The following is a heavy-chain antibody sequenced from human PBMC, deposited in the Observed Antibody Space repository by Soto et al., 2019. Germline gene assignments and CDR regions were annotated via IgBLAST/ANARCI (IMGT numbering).Heavy chain of an antibody. CDR3: ARTYINYAYYYHYGMYG. Sequence: PSETLSLTCTVSGGSISSGGYYWSWIRQHPGKGLEWIGYIYYSGSTYYNPSLKSRVTISVDTSKNQFSLKLSSVTAADTAVYYCARTYINYAYYYHYGMYGWGQGTTVTVSS. D-gene: IGHD4-4*01. CDR2: IYYSGST. V-gene: IGHV4-31*03. J-gene: IGHJ6*02. CDR1: GGSISSGGYY.